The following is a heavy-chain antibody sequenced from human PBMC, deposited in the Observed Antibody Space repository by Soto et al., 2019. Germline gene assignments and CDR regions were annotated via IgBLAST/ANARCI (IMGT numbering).Heavy chain of an antibody. V-gene: IGHV4-59*11. CDR2: VYNYGTA. D-gene: IGHD3-10*01. J-gene: IGHJ4*02. CDR1: GGSITPHY. Sequence: SETLSLTCFVSGGSITPHYWSWIRQSPGKGLEWIGYVYNYGTANYNPSHKSRVTISLDTSKSQFSLKLRSMTPVDTAVYVCARGYNKWLSPFDYWGQGILVTVS. CDR3: ARGYNKWLSPFDY.